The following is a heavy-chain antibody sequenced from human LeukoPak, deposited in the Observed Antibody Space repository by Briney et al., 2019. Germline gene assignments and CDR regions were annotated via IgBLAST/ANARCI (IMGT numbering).Heavy chain of an antibody. D-gene: IGHD3-22*01. Sequence: PGGSLRLSCAASGFTFSNYWMSWVRQAPGKGLEWVANIKQDGSEKYYVDSVKGRFTISRDNAKNSLSLQMNTLRAEDSAVYFCAGDQRHRYDSSGGFDYWGQGALVTVSS. J-gene: IGHJ4*02. V-gene: IGHV3-7*01. CDR3: AGDQRHRYDSSGGFDY. CDR1: GFTFSNYW. CDR2: IKQDGSEK.